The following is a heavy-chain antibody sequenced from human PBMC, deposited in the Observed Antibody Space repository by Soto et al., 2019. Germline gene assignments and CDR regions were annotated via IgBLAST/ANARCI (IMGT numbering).Heavy chain of an antibody. V-gene: IGHV3-11*01. CDR1: GFTFSDYY. CDR2: ISSSGSTI. Sequence: GGSLRLSCAASGFTFSDYYMSWIRQAPGKGLEWVSYISSSGSTIYYADSVKGRFTISRDNAKNSLYLQMNSLRAEDTAVYYCARDREGYCSGGSCYSSYFDYWGQGTLVTVSS. D-gene: IGHD2-15*01. CDR3: ARDREGYCSGGSCYSSYFDY. J-gene: IGHJ4*02.